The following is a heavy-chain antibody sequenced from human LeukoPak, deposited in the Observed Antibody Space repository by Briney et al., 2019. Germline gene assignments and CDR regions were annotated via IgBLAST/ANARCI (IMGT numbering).Heavy chain of an antibody. D-gene: IGHD6-6*01. Sequence: ASVTVSFKASGYTFTSYGIRWVRQAPGQGLEWMGWISAYNGNTNYAQKLQGRVTMTTDTSTSTAYMELRSLRSDDTAVYYCAREDEQLVLPYYWGQGTLVTVSS. CDR3: AREDEQLVLPYY. CDR1: GYTFTSYG. V-gene: IGHV1-18*01. J-gene: IGHJ4*02. CDR2: ISAYNGNT.